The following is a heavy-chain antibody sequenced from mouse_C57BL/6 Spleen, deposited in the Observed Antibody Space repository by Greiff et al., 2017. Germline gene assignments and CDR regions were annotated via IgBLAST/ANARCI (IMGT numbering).Heavy chain of an antibody. V-gene: IGHV1-80*01. D-gene: IGHD2-3*01. CDR3: ARGPYVGYPDY. CDR1: GYAFRRYW. CDR2: IYPGDGDT. Sequence: QVQLQQSGAELVKPGASVKISCKASGYAFRRYWMNWVKQRPGKGLEWNGQIYPGDGDTNYNGKFKGKATLTADKSSITAYMQLSSLTSEDSAVYFCARGPYVGYPDYWGQGTTLTVSS. J-gene: IGHJ2*01.